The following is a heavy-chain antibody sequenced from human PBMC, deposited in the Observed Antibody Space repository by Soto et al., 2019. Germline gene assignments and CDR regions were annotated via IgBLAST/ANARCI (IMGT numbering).Heavy chain of an antibody. J-gene: IGHJ4*02. CDR1: GYTFTSYD. CDR2: MNPNNGNT. Sequence: ASVKVSCKTSGYTFTSYDINWVRQAAGQGLEWMGWMNPNNGNTGYAQKFQGRVTMTRDTSISTAYLELSSVTAADTAVYYCARGSRTATANKKSKFDYWGQGTLVTVSS. D-gene: IGHD5-18*01. V-gene: IGHV1-8*01. CDR3: ARGSRTATANKKSKFDY.